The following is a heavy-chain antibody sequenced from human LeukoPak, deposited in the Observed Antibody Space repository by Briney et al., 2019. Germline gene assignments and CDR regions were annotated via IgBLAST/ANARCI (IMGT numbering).Heavy chain of an antibody. CDR1: GGSISSYY. J-gene: IGHJ2*01. Sequence: SETLSLTCTVSGGSISSYYWSWIRQPSGKGLEWIRYIYYSGSTNYNPSLKSRVTISVDTSKNQFSLKLSSVTAADTAVYYCARDRGYGDSWDFDLWGRGTLVTVSS. D-gene: IGHD4-17*01. V-gene: IGHV4-59*01. CDR3: ARDRGYGDSWDFDL. CDR2: IYYSGST.